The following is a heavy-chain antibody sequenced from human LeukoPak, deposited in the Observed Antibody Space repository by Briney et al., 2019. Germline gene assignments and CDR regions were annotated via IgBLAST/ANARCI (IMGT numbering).Heavy chain of an antibody. Sequence: SETLSLTCAVYGGSFSGYYWSWIRQPSGKGLEWIGEINHSGSTNYNPSLKSRVTISVDTSKNQFSLKLSSVTAADTAVYYCARAYYGSGSYRLNWFDPWGQGTLVTVSS. CDR2: INHSGST. J-gene: IGHJ5*02. CDR1: GGSFSGYY. CDR3: ARAYYGSGSYRLNWFDP. V-gene: IGHV4-34*01. D-gene: IGHD3-10*01.